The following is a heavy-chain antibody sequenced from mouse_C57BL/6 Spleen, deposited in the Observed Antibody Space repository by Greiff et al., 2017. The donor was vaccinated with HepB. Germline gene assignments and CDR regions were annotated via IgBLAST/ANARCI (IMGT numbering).Heavy chain of an antibody. Sequence: VQLQQPGAELVRPGSSVKLSCKASGYTFTSYWMHWVKQRPIQGLEWIGNIDPSDSETHYNQKFKDKATLTVDKSSSTAYMQLSSLTSEDSAVYYCARENYYGSSTGYFDVWGTGTTVTVSS. CDR1: GYTFTSYW. CDR2: IDPSDSET. V-gene: IGHV1-52*01. CDR3: ARENYYGSSTGYFDV. D-gene: IGHD1-1*01. J-gene: IGHJ1*03.